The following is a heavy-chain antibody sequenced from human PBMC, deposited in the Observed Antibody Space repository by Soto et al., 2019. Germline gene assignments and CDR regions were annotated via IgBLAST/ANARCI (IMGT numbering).Heavy chain of an antibody. D-gene: IGHD3-9*01. V-gene: IGHV1-2*02. Sequence: ASVKVSCKASGYSFTGSFVHWVRQAPGPGLEWMGWINPNTGATKYAQKFQGRVTMTRDTSITTAYMELSTLRSDDTAVYYCAREKDYDILTVYKRAGDLDYWGQGTQVTVSS. CDR1: GYSFTGSF. CDR3: AREKDYDILTVYKRAGDLDY. CDR2: INPNTGAT. J-gene: IGHJ4*02.